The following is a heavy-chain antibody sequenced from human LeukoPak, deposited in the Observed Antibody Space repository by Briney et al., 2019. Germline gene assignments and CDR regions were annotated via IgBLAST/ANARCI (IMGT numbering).Heavy chain of an antibody. Sequence: GASVKVSCKASGYTFTGYYMHWVRQAPGQGLEGRGWINPNSGGTNYAEKFQGRVTMPRDTSISTAYMELSRLRSDDTAVYYCASPSVMSEYFQHWGQGTLVTVSS. V-gene: IGHV1-2*02. CDR2: INPNSGGT. CDR1: GYTFTGYY. D-gene: IGHD3-16*01. J-gene: IGHJ1*01. CDR3: ASPSVMSEYFQH.